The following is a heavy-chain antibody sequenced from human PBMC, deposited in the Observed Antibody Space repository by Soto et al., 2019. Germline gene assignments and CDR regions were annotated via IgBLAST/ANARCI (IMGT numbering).Heavy chain of an antibody. V-gene: IGHV2-5*02. CDR2: IDWDDDK. Sequence: TVTWSISGVALTTKRERVGWIRKPPRKALEWLARIDWDDDKPYSPYLKNRLTIFKDTAKILMILIMTNMDAVDTATYYCAHRVIWRPFDWSLGWFDIWGQATLVTVSS. CDR3: AHRVIWRPFDWSLGWFDI. D-gene: IGHD3-9*01. J-gene: IGHJ5*01. CDR1: GVALTTKRER.